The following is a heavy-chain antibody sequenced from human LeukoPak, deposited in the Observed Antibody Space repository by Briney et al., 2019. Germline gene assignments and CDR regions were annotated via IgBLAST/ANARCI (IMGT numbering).Heavy chain of an antibody. CDR2: IHYRLPT. D-gene: IGHD5-24*01. CDR1: GVSISGTNCY. V-gene: IGHV4-39*01. J-gene: IGHJ4*02. CDR3: ARHEEEDGYNAKTPDY. Sequence: PSETLSLTCDASGVSISGTNCYWGWIRQPPGMGLEWIGSIHYRLPTFYNPLLKSRVTISVDTSKNQISLRLRSVTAADTAVYYCARHEEEDGYNAKTPDYWGQGTLVTVSS.